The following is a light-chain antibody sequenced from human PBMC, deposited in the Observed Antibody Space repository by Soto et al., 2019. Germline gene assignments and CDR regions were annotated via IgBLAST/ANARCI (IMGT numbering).Light chain of an antibody. CDR2: GAS. CDR1: QSVSSSY. V-gene: IGKV3-20*01. CDR3: HQYGSSPGT. Sequence: EVVLTQSPGTLSLSPGERATLSCRASQSVSSSYLAWYQQKPGQAPRLLIYGASNRATGIPDRFSGSGSGTDFPLTVSRLEPEDFAVYYCHQYGSSPGTFGQGTKLEIK. J-gene: IGKJ2*01.